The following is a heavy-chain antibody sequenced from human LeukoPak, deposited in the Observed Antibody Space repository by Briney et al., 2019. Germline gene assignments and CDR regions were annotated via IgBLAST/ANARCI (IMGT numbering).Heavy chain of an antibody. CDR3: ARSDLVYYYDSSGYYLPLPDAFDI. V-gene: IGHV1-2*02. CDR1: GYTFTGYY. Sequence: GASVKVSCKASGYTFTGYYMHWVRQAPGQGLEWMGWINPNSGGTNYAQKFQGRVTMTRDTSISTAYMELSRLGSDDTAVYYCARSDLVYYYDSSGYYLPLPDAFDIWGQGTMVTVSS. D-gene: IGHD3-22*01. CDR2: INPNSGGT. J-gene: IGHJ3*02.